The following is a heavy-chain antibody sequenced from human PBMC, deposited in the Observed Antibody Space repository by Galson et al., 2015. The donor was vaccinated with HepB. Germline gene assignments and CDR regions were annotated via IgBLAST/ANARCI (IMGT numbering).Heavy chain of an antibody. CDR3: ARPVRGVIVPTN. V-gene: IGHV3-48*02. J-gene: IGHJ4*02. CDR1: GFTFSSYS. Sequence: SLRLSCAASGFTFSSYSMNWVRQAPGKELEWVSYISSSSSTIYYADSVKGRFTISRDNAKNSLYLQMNSLRDEDTAVYYCARPVRGVIVPTNWGQGTLVTVSS. CDR2: ISSSSSTI. D-gene: IGHD3-10*01.